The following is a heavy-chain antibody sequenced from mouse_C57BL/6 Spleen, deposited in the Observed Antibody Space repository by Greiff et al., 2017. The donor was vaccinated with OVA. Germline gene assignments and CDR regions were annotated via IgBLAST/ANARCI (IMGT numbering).Heavy chain of an antibody. CDR2: IDPETGGT. CDR1: GYTFTDYE. J-gene: IGHJ2*01. V-gene: IGHV1-15*01. CDR3: TRSGHYDGSTGGNYFDY. Sequence: QVQLQQSGAELVRPGASVTLSCKASGYTFTDYEMHWVKQTPVHGLEWIGAIDPETGGTAYNQKFKGKAILTADKSSSTAYMELRSLTSEDSAVYYCTRSGHYDGSTGGNYFDYWGQGTTLTVSS. D-gene: IGHD1-1*01.